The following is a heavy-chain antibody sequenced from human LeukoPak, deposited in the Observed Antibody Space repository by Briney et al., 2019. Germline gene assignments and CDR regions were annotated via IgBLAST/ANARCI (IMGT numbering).Heavy chain of an antibody. CDR3: ARDFSLAVAAINWFDP. CDR2: ITPIFGTA. V-gene: IGHV1-69*13. CDR1: GGTFRSNA. J-gene: IGHJ5*02. Sequence: SVKVSCKASGGTFRSNAISWVRQAPGQGLEWMGGITPIFGTANYAQKFQGRVTITAVESMSTAYMELSSLRSEDTAVYYCARDFSLAVAAINWFDPWGQGTLVTVSS. D-gene: IGHD6-19*01.